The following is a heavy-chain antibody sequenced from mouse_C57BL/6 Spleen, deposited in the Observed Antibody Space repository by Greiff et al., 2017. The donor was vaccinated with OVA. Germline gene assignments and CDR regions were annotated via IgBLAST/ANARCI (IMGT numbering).Heavy chain of an antibody. D-gene: IGHD1-1*01. V-gene: IGHV1-15*01. CDR2: IDPETGGT. CDR3: KEYGSSLYYFDY. CDR1: GYTFTDYE. Sequence: VQLQQSGAELVRPGASVTLSCKASGYTFTDYEMHWVKQTPVHGLEWIGAIDPETGGTAYNQKFKGKAILTADKSSSTAYMELRSLTSEDSAVYYCKEYGSSLYYFDYWGQGTTLTVSS. J-gene: IGHJ2*01.